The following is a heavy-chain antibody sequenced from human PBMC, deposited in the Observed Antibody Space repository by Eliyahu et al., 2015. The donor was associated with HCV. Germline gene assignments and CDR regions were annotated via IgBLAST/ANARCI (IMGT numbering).Heavy chain of an antibody. CDR3: AHSRERFGELLPYYFDY. J-gene: IGHJ4*02. CDR2: IYWNDDK. Sequence: QITLKESGPTLVKPTQTLTLTCTFSGFSLSTSGVGVGWIRQPPGKALEWLALIYWNDDKRYSPSLKSRLTITKDTSKNQVVLTMTNMDPVDTATYYCAHSRERFGELLPYYFDYWGQGTLVTVSS. V-gene: IGHV2-5*01. D-gene: IGHD3-10*01. CDR1: GFSLSTSGVG.